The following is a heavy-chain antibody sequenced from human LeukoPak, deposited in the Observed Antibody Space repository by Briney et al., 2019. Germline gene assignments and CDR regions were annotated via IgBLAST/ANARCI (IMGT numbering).Heavy chain of an antibody. CDR1: GGSISSYY. D-gene: IGHD6-19*01. V-gene: IGHV4-59*01. CDR2: IYYSGST. CDR3: ARALPSSGSSSDVFDY. Sequence: SETLSLTCTVSGGSISSYYWSWIRQPPGKGLEWIGYIYYSGSTNYNPSLKSRVTISVDTSKDQFSLKLSSVTAADTAVYYCARALPSSGSSSDVFDYWGQGTLVTVSS. J-gene: IGHJ4*02.